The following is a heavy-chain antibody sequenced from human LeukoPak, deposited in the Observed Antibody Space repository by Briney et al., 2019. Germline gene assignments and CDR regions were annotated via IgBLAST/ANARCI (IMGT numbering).Heavy chain of an antibody. CDR3: ARSLEGEEYFDY. V-gene: IGHV4-59*08. J-gene: IGHJ4*02. CDR1: GGSISSYY. CDR2: IYYSGST. Sequence: SETLSLTCTVSGGSISSYYWSWIRQPPGKGLEWIGYIYYSGSTYYNPSLKSRVTISVDTSKNQFSLKLSSVTAADTAVYYCARSLEGEEYFDYWGQGTLVTVSS. D-gene: IGHD1-1*01.